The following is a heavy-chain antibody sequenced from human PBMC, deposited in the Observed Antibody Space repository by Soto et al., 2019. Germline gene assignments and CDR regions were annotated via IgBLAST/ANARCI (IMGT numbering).Heavy chain of an antibody. J-gene: IGHJ4*02. CDR1: GGSFSGYI. V-gene: IGHV4-34*01. D-gene: IGHD1-26*01. CDR2: INHSGSA. CDR3: ARGLITGSQYSGGWYYFDS. Sequence: QVQLQQSGAGLLKPSETLSLTCDVYGGSFSGYIWTWIRQPPGKGLQWIGQINHSGSANYNPSLKSRVTISVHTSNSQFSLGLSSVTDAETAVYYCARGLITGSQYSGGWYYFDSWGQGTQVTVSS.